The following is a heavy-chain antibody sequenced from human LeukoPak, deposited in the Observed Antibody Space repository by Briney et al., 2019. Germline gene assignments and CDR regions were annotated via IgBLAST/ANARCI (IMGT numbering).Heavy chain of an antibody. V-gene: IGHV1-18*01. Sequence: ASVKVSCKASGYTFTSYGISWVRQAPGQGLEWMGWISAYNGNTNYAQKLQGRVTMTTDTSTSTAYMELRSLRSDDTAVYYCARDPTDYGSGPHYFDYWGQGTLVTVSS. CDR3: ARDPTDYGSGPHYFDY. J-gene: IGHJ4*02. CDR1: GYTFTSYG. CDR2: ISAYNGNT. D-gene: IGHD3-10*01.